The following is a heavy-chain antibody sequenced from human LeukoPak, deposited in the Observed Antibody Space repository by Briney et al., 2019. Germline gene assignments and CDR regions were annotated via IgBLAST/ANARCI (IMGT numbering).Heavy chain of an antibody. J-gene: IGHJ3*02. CDR2: ISGSGGST. CDR3: AKIRGYNYGDAFDI. CDR1: GFTFSSYA. D-gene: IGHD5-18*01. V-gene: IGHV3-23*01. Sequence: GGSLRLSCAASGFTFSSYAMSWVRQAPGKGLECVSAISGSGGSTHYADSVKGRYTISRDNSKNTLYLQMNSLRAEDTAVYYCAKIRGYNYGDAFDIWGQGTMVTVSS.